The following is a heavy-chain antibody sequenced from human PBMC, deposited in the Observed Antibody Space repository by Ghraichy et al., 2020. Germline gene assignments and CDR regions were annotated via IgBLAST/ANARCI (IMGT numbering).Heavy chain of an antibody. J-gene: IGHJ4*02. D-gene: IGHD3/OR15-3a*01. Sequence: GGSLRLSCAASGFTFNDYWMTWVRQAPGKGLEWVANIKKDGSERYYGDSVKGRFTISRDNAKNLLYLQMNSLRAEDTAVYYCARASWTFDFWSQGTLVTVSS. CDR2: IKKDGSER. V-gene: IGHV3-7*03. CDR1: GFTFNDYW. CDR3: ARASWTFDF.